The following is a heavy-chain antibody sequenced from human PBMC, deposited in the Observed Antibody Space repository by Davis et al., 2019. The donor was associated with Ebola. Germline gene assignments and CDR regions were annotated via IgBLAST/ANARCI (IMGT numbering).Heavy chain of an antibody. Sequence: GESLKIPCAASGFTFSSYAMHWVRQAPGKGLEWVAVISYDGSNKYYADSVKGRFTISSDNSKNTLYLQMNSLRAEDTAVYYCARDLGNSGSYGDYWGQGTLVTVSS. CDR3: ARDLGNSGSYGDY. CDR2: ISYDGSNK. CDR1: GFTFSSYA. D-gene: IGHD1-26*01. V-gene: IGHV3-30-3*01. J-gene: IGHJ4*02.